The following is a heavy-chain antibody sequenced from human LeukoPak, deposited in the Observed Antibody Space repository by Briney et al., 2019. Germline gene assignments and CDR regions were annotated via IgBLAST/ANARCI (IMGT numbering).Heavy chain of an antibody. CDR2: INPNSGDT. J-gene: IGHJ4*02. Sequence: ASVKVSCKASGYTFTDYYMHWVRQAPGQGLKWMGWINPNSGDTNYAQKFQGRVTMTRDTSISTAYMEQSRLRSDDTAVYYCATGVRDIAGSPDYWGQGTLVTVSS. CDR3: ATGVRDIAGSPDY. D-gene: IGHD7-27*01. CDR1: GYTFTDYY. V-gene: IGHV1-2*02.